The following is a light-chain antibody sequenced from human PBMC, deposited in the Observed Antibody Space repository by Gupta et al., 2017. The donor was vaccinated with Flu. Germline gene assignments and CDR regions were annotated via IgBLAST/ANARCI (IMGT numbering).Light chain of an antibody. V-gene: IGLV3-25*03. CDR3: QTKDSSGSHGV. Sequence: GQTARITWSGEALSNEYVYWYQQKSGQAPVLIIYKVTERASGISERFSGSSSGNTVTLTISGVQTEDEADYYCQTKDSSGSHGVFGGGTKLTVL. J-gene: IGLJ3*02. CDR2: KVT. CDR1: ALSNEY.